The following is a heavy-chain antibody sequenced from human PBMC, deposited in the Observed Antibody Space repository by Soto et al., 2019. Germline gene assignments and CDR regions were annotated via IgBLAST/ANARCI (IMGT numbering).Heavy chain of an antibody. Sequence: ASVNVSCKASGYTFPTYDINWVRQAPGQGLEWLGWMDPNSGSTGYAQNFQGRITMTRNISRNTAHMELSSLQSEDTAVYYCARERKFDFWRKGLDVWGQGTTVTVSS. D-gene: IGHD3-3*01. CDR3: ARERKFDFWRKGLDV. J-gene: IGHJ6*02. V-gene: IGHV1-8*01. CDR1: GYTFPTYD. CDR2: MDPNSGST.